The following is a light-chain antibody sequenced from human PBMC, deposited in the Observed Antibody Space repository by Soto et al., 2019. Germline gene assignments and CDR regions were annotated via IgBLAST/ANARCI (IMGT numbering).Light chain of an antibody. CDR2: GAS. CDR3: QQYNYWPPLYT. CDR1: QSVSSN. J-gene: IGKJ2*01. Sequence: EIVMTQSPATLSVSPGDRATLSCRASQSVSSNLAWYQQKPGQAPRLLIYGASTRATGIPARFSGSGSGTEFTLTISSLQSEDSAVYYCQQYNYWPPLYTFGQGTKLEIK. V-gene: IGKV3-15*01.